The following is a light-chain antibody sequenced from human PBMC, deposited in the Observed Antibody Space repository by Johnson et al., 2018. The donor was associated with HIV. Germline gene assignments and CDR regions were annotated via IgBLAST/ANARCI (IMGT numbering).Light chain of an antibody. V-gene: IGLV1-51*02. CDR2: ENN. J-gene: IGLJ1*01. Sequence: QSVLTQPPSVSAAPGQKVTISCSGSSSNIGKNYVSWYQQFPGTAPKLLIYENNKRPSGIPDRFSGSKSGTSATLGITGLQTGDEADYYCGTWDNSLGVFYVFGTGTKVTVL. CDR1: SSNIGKNY. CDR3: GTWDNSLGVFYV.